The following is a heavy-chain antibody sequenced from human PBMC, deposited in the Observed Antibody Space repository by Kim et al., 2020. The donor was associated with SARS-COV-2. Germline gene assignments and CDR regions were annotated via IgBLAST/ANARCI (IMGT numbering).Heavy chain of an antibody. V-gene: IGHV3-9*01. CDR2: ISWNSGSI. CDR1: GFTFDDYA. Sequence: GGSLRLSCAASGFTFDDYAMHWVRQAPWKGLEWVSGISWNSGSIGYADSVKGRFTISRDNAKNSLYLQMNSLRAEDTALYYCAKGLGIYYYYYGMDVWGQGTTVTVSS. CDR3: AKGLGIYYYYYGMDV. D-gene: IGHD6-13*01. J-gene: IGHJ6*02.